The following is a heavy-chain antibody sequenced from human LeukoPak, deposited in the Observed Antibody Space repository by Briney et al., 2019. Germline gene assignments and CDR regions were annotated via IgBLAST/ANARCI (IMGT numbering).Heavy chain of an antibody. CDR1: GVSITSYY. Sequence: SETLSLTCSVSGVSITSYYWSWLRQSPMKGLEWIGSVYNRGTTYYNPSLKSRVTILGDTSKNQLSLRMTYVTTADTAVYFCARDYGGNSGEFDPWGQGTLVTVSS. CDR2: VYNRGTT. V-gene: IGHV4-59*01. D-gene: IGHD4-23*01. J-gene: IGHJ5*02. CDR3: ARDYGGNSGEFDP.